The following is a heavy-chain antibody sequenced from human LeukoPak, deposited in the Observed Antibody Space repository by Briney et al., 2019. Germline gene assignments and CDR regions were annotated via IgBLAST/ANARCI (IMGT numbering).Heavy chain of an antibody. CDR1: GFTFSTYW. CDR3: AREGVHCSGRSCLKAY. CDR2: IKKDGSEK. V-gene: IGHV3-7*03. D-gene: IGHD2-15*01. J-gene: IGHJ4*02. Sequence: GGSLRLSCAASGFTFSTYWMSWVRQAPGKGLEWVANIKKDGSEKYSMDSVKGRFTISRDNAENSLYLQMNSLRAEDTAEYYCAREGVHCSGRSCLKAYWGQGTQVTVSS.